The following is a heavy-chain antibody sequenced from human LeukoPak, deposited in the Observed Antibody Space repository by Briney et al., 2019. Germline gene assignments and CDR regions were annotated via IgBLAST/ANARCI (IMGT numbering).Heavy chain of an antibody. D-gene: IGHD4-11*01. J-gene: IGHJ5*02. CDR1: GFTVSSNY. CDR3: AKDLHGDSNYDWFDP. Sequence: GGSLRLSCAASGFTVSSNYMSWVRQAPGKGLEWVSLIYSSGSTYYADSVKGRFTISRDNSKNTLYLQMNSLRAEDTAVYYCAKDLHGDSNYDWFDPWGQGTLVTVSS. V-gene: IGHV3-53*01. CDR2: IYSSGST.